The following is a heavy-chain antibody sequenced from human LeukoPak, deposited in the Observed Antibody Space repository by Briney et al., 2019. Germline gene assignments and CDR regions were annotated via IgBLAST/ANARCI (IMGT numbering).Heavy chain of an antibody. Sequence: ASVKVSCKASGYTFIDYFIHWVRQAPGQGPEWMGWINPKSGSTNYAQNFQGWVTLTRDTSITTASMELSRLTSDDTAVYYCASGPSDLGSSSQIWGQGTLVTVSS. V-gene: IGHV1-2*04. D-gene: IGHD6-6*01. J-gene: IGHJ4*02. CDR1: GYTFIDYF. CDR2: INPKSGST. CDR3: ASGPSDLGSSSQI.